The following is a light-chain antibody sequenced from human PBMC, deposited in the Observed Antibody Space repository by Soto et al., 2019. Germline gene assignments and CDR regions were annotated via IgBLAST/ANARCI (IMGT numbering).Light chain of an antibody. CDR1: QSVSSY. J-gene: IGKJ1*01. V-gene: IGKV3-11*01. Sequence: EIVLTQSPAPLCLSPRERATLSCRASQSVSSYLAWYQQKPGQAPRLLIYDASNRATGIPARFSGSGSGTDFTLTISSLEPEDFAVYYCQQRSNWPWTFGQGTKVDIK. CDR2: DAS. CDR3: QQRSNWPWT.